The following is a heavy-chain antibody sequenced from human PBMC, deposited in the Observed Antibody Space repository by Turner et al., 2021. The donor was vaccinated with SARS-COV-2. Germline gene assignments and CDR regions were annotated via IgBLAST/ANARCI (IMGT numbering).Heavy chain of an antibody. CDR2: IDWDDDK. V-gene: IGHV2-70*01. Sequence: GFSLSTSGMCLSWIRQPPGKALEWLALIDWDDDKYYSTSLKTRLTISKDTSKNQVVLTMTNMDPADTATYYCARLRVEMATTLDFYYYGLDVWGQGTTVTVSS. CDR3: ARLRVEMATTLDFYYYGLDV. CDR1: GFSLSTSGMC. D-gene: IGHD5-12*01. J-gene: IGHJ6*02.